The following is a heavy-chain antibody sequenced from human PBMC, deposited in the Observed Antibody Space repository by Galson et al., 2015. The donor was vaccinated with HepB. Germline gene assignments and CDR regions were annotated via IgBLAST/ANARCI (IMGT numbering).Heavy chain of an antibody. CDR3: ASGPDGSGSSHSYYYGMDV. CDR2: MYYNGST. CDR1: GGSVSSGDYY. Sequence: ETLSLTCTVSGGSVSSGDYYWSWIRQPPGKGLEWIGYMYYNGSTNYNPSLKSRVTISVDTSKNQFSLRVSSVTAADTAVYYCASGPDGSGSSHSYYYGMDVWGQGTTVTVSS. J-gene: IGHJ6*02. D-gene: IGHD3-10*01. V-gene: IGHV4-61*08.